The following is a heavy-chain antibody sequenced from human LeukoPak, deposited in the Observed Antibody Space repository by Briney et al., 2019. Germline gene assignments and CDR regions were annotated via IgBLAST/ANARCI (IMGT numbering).Heavy chain of an antibody. J-gene: IGHJ4*02. CDR2: LYIGGNT. CDR1: GLTFNNNY. CDR3: MTAAGYNFGQY. D-gene: IGHD5-18*01. V-gene: IGHV3-53*01. Sequence: GGSLRLSCAASGLTFNNNYMNWVRQAPGKGLEWVSALYIGGNTYYADSVRGRFTISRDNSKNTLYLQMNSLRAGDTAIYYCMTAAGYNFGQYWGQGTLVTVSS.